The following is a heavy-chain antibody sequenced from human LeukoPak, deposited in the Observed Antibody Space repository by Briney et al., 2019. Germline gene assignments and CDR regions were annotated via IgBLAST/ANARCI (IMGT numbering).Heavy chain of an antibody. D-gene: IGHD6-19*01. J-gene: IGHJ6*02. CDR1: GYTLTELS. CDR3: ATDDQSTPGIAVAGNYYYGMDV. CDR2: FDPEDGET. Sequence: ASVKVSCEVSGYTLTELSMHWVRQAPGKGLEWMGGFDPEDGETIYAQKFQGRVTMTEDTSTDTAYMELSSLRSEDTAVYYCATDDQSTPGIAVAGNYYYGMDVWGQGTTVTVSS. V-gene: IGHV1-24*01.